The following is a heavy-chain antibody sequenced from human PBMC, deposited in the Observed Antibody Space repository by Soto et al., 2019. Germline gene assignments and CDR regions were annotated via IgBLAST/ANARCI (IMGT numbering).Heavy chain of an antibody. V-gene: IGHV3-30*18. CDR3: AKDQARAASHGID. CDR1: GFTFNNYG. D-gene: IGHD6-13*01. CDR2: ISNDGSDK. J-gene: IGHJ3*01. Sequence: QVQLVESGGGVVQPGRSLRLSCAASGFTFNNYGMHWARQAPGKGLEWVAAISNDGSDKYYADSVKGRLTISRDNSKNTVFLQMSSLRAEATAVYYCAKDQARAASHGIDWGQGTMVTVSS.